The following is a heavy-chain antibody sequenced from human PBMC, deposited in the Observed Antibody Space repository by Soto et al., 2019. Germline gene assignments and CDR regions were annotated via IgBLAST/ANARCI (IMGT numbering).Heavy chain of an antibody. CDR2: IKQDGSEK. CDR1: GFTFSSYW. V-gene: IGHV3-7*03. D-gene: IGHD3-9*01. CDR3: ARGIILTGYYAFDY. J-gene: IGHJ4*02. Sequence: PGGSLRLSCAASGFTFSSYWMNWVRQAPGKGLEWVANIKQDGSEKYYVDSVKGRFTISRDNAKNSLYLQMNSLRAEDTAVYYCARGIILTGYYAFDYWGQGTLVTVSS.